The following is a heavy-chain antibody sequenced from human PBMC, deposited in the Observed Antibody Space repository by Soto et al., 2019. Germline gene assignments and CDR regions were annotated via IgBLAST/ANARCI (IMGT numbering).Heavy chain of an antibody. Sequence: SETLSLTCAVYGGSFSGYYWSWIRQPPGKGLEWIGEINHSGSTNYNPSLKSRVTISVDTSKNQFSLKLSSVTAADTAVYYCARGSLGYCSSTSCYPRYYYYYGMDVWGQGTTVTVS. CDR2: INHSGST. CDR1: GGSFSGYY. CDR3: ARGSLGYCSSTSCYPRYYYYYGMDV. J-gene: IGHJ6*02. D-gene: IGHD2-2*01. V-gene: IGHV4-34*01.